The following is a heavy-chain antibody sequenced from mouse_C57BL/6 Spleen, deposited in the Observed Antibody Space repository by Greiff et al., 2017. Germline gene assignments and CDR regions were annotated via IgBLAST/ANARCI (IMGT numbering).Heavy chain of an antibody. CDR2: ISGGGGNT. V-gene: IGHV5-9*01. J-gene: IGHJ2*01. Sequence: EVHLVESGGGLVKPGGSLKLSCAASGFTFSSYTMSWVRQTPEKRLEWVATISGGGGNTYYPDSVKGRFTISRDNAKNTLYLQMSSLRAEDTALYYCARHTPSDYWGQGTTLTVSS. CDR1: GFTFSSYT. CDR3: ARHTPSDY.